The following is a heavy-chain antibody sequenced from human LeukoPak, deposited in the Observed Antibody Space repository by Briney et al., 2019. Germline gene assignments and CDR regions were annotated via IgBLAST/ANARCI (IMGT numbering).Heavy chain of an antibody. D-gene: IGHD2-2*01. CDR2: IKQDGSEK. V-gene: IGHV3-7*03. J-gene: IGHJ4*02. CDR1: GLIFTGYW. Sequence: PGGSLRLSCAASGLIFTGYWMSWVRQAPGKGLEWVANIKQDGSEKYYVDSVKGRFTISRDNAKNSLYLQMDSPRAEDTAVYYCARDGGNSWYFDYWGQGTLVTVSS. CDR3: ARDGGNSWYFDY.